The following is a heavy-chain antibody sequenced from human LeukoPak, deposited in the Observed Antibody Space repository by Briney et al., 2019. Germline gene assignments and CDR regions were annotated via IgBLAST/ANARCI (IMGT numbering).Heavy chain of an antibody. Sequence: GGSLRLSCAASGFTYSSYAMTWVRQAPGKGLEWVSLSSSGGSTYYADSVEGRFTISRDNSKNTLYLQMNSLRAEDTAVYYCAKKMGGSYYFDYWGQGTLVTVSS. CDR2: SSSGGST. CDR3: AKKMGGSYYFDY. D-gene: IGHD1-26*01. V-gene: IGHV3-23*01. CDR1: GFTYSSYA. J-gene: IGHJ4*02.